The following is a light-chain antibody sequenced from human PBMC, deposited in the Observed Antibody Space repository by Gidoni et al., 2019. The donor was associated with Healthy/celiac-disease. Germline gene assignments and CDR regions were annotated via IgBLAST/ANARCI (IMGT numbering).Light chain of an antibody. CDR3: QSYDSSLSGYV. J-gene: IGLJ2*01. Sequence: QSVLPQPPSVSGAPGQRVTISCPGSSSNIGAGYDVHWYQQLPGTAPKLLIYGNSNRHSGVPDRFSGSKSGTSASLAITGLQAEDEADYYCQSYDSSLSGYVFGGGTKLTVL. V-gene: IGLV1-40*01. CDR2: GNS. CDR1: SSNIGAGYD.